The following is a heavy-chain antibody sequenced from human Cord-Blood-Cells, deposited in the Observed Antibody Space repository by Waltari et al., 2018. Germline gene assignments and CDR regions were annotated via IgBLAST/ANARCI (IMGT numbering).Heavy chain of an antibody. V-gene: IGHV3-30*04. CDR3: ASGIAAYYFDY. D-gene: IGHD6-13*01. CDR1: GFTFSSYA. J-gene: IGHJ4*02. CDR2: ISNKGKKK. Sequence: QVQLVESGGGVVQPGRSLRPACAASGFTFSSYAMHWVRQAPGKGLGSVAVISNKGKKKPYAASVKGRFTMSGDNSKNSLYLQLSSLRAEATAVYYCASGIAAYYFDYWGQGTLVTVSS.